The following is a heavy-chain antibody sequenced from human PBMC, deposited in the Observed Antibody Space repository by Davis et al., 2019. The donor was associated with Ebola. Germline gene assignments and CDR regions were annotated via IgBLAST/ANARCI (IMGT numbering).Heavy chain of an antibody. CDR1: GFTLSSYW. V-gene: IGHV3-9*01. Sequence: PGGSLRLSCAASGFTLSSYWMHWVRQAPGKGLEWVSGISWNSGSIGYADSVKGRFTISRDNAKNSLYLQMNSLRAEDTALYYCAKARDYYDSSGYDYYFDYWGQGTLVTVSS. CDR2: ISWNSGSI. J-gene: IGHJ4*02. D-gene: IGHD3-22*01. CDR3: AKARDYYDSSGYDYYFDY.